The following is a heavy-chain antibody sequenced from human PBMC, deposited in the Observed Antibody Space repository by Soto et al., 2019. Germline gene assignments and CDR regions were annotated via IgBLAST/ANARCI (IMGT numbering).Heavy chain of an antibody. CDR1: GFTISDTW. V-gene: IGHV3-15*01. CDR3: TETLGH. J-gene: IGHJ4*02. D-gene: IGHD3-16*01. Sequence: GGSLRLSCAASGFTISDTWMTWVRQAPGKGLEWVGRIKRKSDGGTTDIAAPVNGRFTISRDDSTNTLYLQMNGLITEDTAVYYCTETLGHWGLGTLVTVSS. CDR2: IKRKSDGGTT.